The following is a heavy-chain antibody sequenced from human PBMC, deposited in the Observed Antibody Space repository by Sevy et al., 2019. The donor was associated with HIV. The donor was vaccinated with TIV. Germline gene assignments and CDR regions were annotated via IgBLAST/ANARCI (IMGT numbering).Heavy chain of an antibody. V-gene: IGHV3-23*01. J-gene: IGHJ1*01. CDR3: ALERLSSDVAEYFQN. CDR1: GFSFSSYE. CDR2: IYPSGDST. D-gene: IGHD1-1*01. Sequence: GGSLRLSCAASGFSFSSYEMSWVRQAPGKGLEWVSGIYPSGDSTFYADSVKGRFTISRDNSKSTLYLQMNSLRAEDTAMYYCALERLSSDVAEYFQNWGQGTLVTVSS.